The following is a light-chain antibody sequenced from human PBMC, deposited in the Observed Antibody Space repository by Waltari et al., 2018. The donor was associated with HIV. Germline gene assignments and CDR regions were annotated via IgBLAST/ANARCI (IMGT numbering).Light chain of an antibody. J-gene: IGKJ2*01. CDR2: EAS. V-gene: IGKV1-5*03. CDR3: QQYNGPYT. CDR1: QSIGRW. Sequence: DIQMTQSPSTLSASVGDRVTITCRASQSIGRWLAWFQQKPGKAPKLLIYEASTLERGVPSRSSGSGSGTEFTLTISSLQPDDFATYHCQQYNGPYTFGQGTKLEIK.